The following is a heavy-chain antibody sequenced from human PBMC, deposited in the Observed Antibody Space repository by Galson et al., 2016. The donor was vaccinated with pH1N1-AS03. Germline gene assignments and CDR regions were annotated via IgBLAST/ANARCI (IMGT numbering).Heavy chain of an antibody. V-gene: IGHV3-64*01. CDR1: GSTFSSYA. Sequence: SLRLSCAAAGSTFSSYAMFWVRQAPGKGPEYVSAISGNGVSTYYANSVKGKFTISRDNSKNTLYLQMGSLRPEDMAVYYCARGPVSYANYWFPPPDYWGQGTLVTVSS. CDR2: ISGNGVST. J-gene: IGHJ4*02. CDR3: ARGPVSYANYWFPPPDY. D-gene: IGHD4/OR15-4a*01.